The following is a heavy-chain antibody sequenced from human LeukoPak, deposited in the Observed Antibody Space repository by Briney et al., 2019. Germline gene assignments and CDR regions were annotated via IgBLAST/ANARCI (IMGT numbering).Heavy chain of an antibody. V-gene: IGHV1-2*02. CDR3: ARLDIAARYFDY. CDR1: GYTFTGYY. Sequence: ASVKVSCKASGYTFTGYYMHWVRQAPGQGLEWMGWINPESGATNYAQKFQGRVTMTRDTSISTAYMELSRLKSDDTAVYYCARLDIAARYFDYWGLGTLVTVSS. J-gene: IGHJ4*02. D-gene: IGHD6-6*01. CDR2: INPESGAT.